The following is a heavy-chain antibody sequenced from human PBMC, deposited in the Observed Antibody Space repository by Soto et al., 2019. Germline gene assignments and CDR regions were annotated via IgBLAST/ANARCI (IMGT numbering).Heavy chain of an antibody. V-gene: IGHV3-66*01. D-gene: IGHD5-18*01. CDR3: AREYSSGYYYFYAMDV. CDR2: IYSGGST. J-gene: IGHJ6*02. CDR1: GFTVSSNY. Sequence: GGSLRLSCAASGFTVSSNYMSWVRQAPGKGLEWVSVIYSGGSTYYADSVKGRFTISRDNSKNALYLQMNSLRAEDTAVYYCAREYSSGYYYFYAMDVWGQGTTVTVSS.